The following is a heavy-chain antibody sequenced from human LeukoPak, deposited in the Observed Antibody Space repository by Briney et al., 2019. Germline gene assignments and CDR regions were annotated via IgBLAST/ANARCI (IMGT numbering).Heavy chain of an antibody. J-gene: IGHJ4*02. Sequence: PSETLSLTCTVSGGSVSSGSYYWSWLWQPPGKGLEWIGYIYYSGSTNYNPSLKSRVTISVDTSKNQFSLKLSSVTAADTAVYYCARGYHFDYWGQGTLVTVSS. D-gene: IGHD1-1*01. CDR3: ARGYHFDY. CDR1: GGSVSSGSYY. CDR2: IYYSGST. V-gene: IGHV4-61*01.